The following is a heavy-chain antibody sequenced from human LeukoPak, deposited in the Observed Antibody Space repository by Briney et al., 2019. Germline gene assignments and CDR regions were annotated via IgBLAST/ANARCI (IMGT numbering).Heavy chain of an antibody. CDR3: ARDHVLLQWFGEGGFDP. CDR1: GYIFTDYY. V-gene: IGHV1-2*02. CDR2: FNPDNGGT. J-gene: IGHJ5*02. Sequence: GASVKVSCKASGYIFTDYYVHWVRQAPGQGLEWMGWFNPDNGGTKSVQKFQGRVTMTGDTSMRTAYMELSRLTFDDTALYYCARDHVLLQWFGEGGFDPWGQGTLVTVSS. D-gene: IGHD3-10*01.